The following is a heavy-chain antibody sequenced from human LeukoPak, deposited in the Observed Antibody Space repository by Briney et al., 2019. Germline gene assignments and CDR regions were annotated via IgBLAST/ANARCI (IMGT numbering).Heavy chain of an antibody. CDR3: ARDRVYSSSSGHYYYGMDV. Sequence: GGSLRLSCAASGFTFSSYAMHWVRQAPGKGLEWVAVISYDGSNKYYADSVKGRFTISRDNSKSTLYLQMNSLRAEDTAVYYCARDRVYSSSSGHYYYGMDVWGQGTTVTVSS. V-gene: IGHV3-30-3*01. CDR1: GFTFSSYA. CDR2: ISYDGSNK. J-gene: IGHJ6*02. D-gene: IGHD6-6*01.